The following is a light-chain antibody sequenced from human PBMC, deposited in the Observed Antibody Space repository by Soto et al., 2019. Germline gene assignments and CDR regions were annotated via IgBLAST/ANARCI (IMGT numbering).Light chain of an antibody. CDR2: KAS. CDR3: QQYNDYSWT. CDR1: QSISAW. V-gene: IGKV1-5*03. Sequence: DIQMTQSPSTLSASVGDRVRINCRASQSISAWLAWYQQKPGKAPRLLIYKASTLEIGVQSRFSGSGSGTEFTLTISSLQNDDVAIYYCQQYNDYSWTFGQGTKVDIK. J-gene: IGKJ1*01.